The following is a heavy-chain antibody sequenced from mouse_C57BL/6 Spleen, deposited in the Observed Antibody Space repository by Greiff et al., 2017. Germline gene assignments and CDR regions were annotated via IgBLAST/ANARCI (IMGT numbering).Heavy chain of an antibody. CDR2: ISSGSSTI. Sequence: EVQVVESGGGLVKPGGSLKLSCAASGFTFSDYGMHWVRQAPEKGLEWVAYISSGSSTIYYADTVKGRFTISRDNAKNTLFLQMTSLRSEDTAMYYCARPGDYPYYYAMDYWGQGTSVTVSS. V-gene: IGHV5-17*01. CDR1: GFTFSDYG. J-gene: IGHJ4*01. CDR3: ARPGDYPYYYAMDY. D-gene: IGHD2-4*01.